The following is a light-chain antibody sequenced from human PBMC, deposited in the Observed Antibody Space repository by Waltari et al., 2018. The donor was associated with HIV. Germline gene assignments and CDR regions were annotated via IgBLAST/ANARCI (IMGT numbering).Light chain of an antibody. Sequence: QLVLTQSPSVSASLGASVKLTCTLSSGHSHSASARHQQQPEKGPRYLMKLNSDGSHNKGDGIPDRFSGSSSGAERYLTISSLQSDDEADYYCQTWDTGIQVFGGGTKLTVL. V-gene: IGLV4-69*01. CDR2: LNSDGSH. CDR3: QTWDTGIQV. CDR1: SGHSHSA. J-gene: IGLJ3*02.